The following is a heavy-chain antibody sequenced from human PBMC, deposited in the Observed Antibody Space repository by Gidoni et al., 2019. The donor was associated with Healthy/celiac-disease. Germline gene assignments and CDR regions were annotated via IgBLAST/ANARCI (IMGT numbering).Heavy chain of an antibody. V-gene: IGHV3-23*01. D-gene: IGHD3-22*01. J-gene: IGHJ4*02. CDR2: ISGSGGST. Sequence: EVQLLESGGGLVQPGGSLRLSCAASGFPFSSYAMGWVRQAPGKGLEWVSAISGSGGSTYYADSVKGRFTISRDNSKNTLYLQMNSLRAEDTAVYYCAKAEITMIVVALFDYWGQGTLVTVSS. CDR3: AKAEITMIVVALFDY. CDR1: GFPFSSYA.